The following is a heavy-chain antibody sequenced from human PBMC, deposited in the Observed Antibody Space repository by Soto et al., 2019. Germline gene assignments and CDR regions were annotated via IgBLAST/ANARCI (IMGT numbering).Heavy chain of an antibody. V-gene: IGHV3-23*01. CDR1: GFTFSSYA. Sequence: HPGGSLRLSCAASGFTFSSYAMSWVRQAPGKGLEWVSAISGSGGSTYYADSVKGRFTISRDNSKNTLYLQMNSLRAEDTAVYYCAKHYDFWSGYYTEYYYYYMDVWGKGTTVTVSS. D-gene: IGHD3-3*01. CDR3: AKHYDFWSGYYTEYYYYYMDV. CDR2: ISGSGGST. J-gene: IGHJ6*03.